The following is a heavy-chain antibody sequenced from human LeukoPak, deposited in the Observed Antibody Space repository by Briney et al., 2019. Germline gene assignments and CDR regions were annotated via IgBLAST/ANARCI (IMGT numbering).Heavy chain of an antibody. J-gene: IGHJ3*02. D-gene: IGHD6-19*01. CDR1: GGTFSSYA. CDR2: IIPIIGTA. Sequence: SVKVSCKASGGTFSSYAISWVRQAPGQGLEWMGRIIPIIGTAVYAQKLHGRVTISAEKSTSTSYMELSRLSSEDTAVYYCARALPAGSSGWHNDAFDIWGQGTMVTVSS. V-gene: IGHV1-69*04. CDR3: ARALPAGSSGWHNDAFDI.